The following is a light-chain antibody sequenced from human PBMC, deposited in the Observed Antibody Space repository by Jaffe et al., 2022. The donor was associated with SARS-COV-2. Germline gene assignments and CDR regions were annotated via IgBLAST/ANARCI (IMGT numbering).Light chain of an antibody. V-gene: IGKV1-5*03. CDR2: KAS. Sequence: DIQMTQSPSTLSASVGDRVTISCRASQSVSSLLAWYQQKPGKAPKLLIYKASNLQSGVPSRFSGSGSGTEFTLTIASLQSDDFATYYCQQYSTYSRTFGQGTRVEVK. CDR1: QSVSSL. J-gene: IGKJ1*01. CDR3: QQYSTYSRT.